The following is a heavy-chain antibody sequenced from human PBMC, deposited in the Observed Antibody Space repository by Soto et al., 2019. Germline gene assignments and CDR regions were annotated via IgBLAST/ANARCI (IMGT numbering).Heavy chain of an antibody. CDR2: ISYDGSNK. D-gene: IGHD3-3*01. Sequence: GGSLRLSCAASGFTFSSYGMHWVRQAPGKGLEWVAVISYDGSNKYYADSVKGRFTSYRDNSKNTLYLQMNSLRAEDTDVYYCAKDITGYDFWSGYYRGGLDYWGQGTLVTVSS. V-gene: IGHV3-30*18. J-gene: IGHJ4*02. CDR3: AKDITGYDFWSGYYRGGLDY. CDR1: GFTFSSYG.